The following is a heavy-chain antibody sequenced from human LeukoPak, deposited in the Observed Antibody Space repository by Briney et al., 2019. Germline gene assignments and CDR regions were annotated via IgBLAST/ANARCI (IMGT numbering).Heavy chain of an antibody. CDR1: GFSFSGST. V-gene: IGHV3-73*01. J-gene: IGHJ3*02. CDR2: MRSKANRFVT. Sequence: GGSLRLSCAASGFSFSGSTIHWVRQASGKGLEWVGRMRSKANRFVTTYAASVEGRFTISRDDSKNTAYLQMNSLRAEDTAVYYCARGYCSGGSCYSGDAFDIWGQGTMVTVSS. D-gene: IGHD2-15*01. CDR3: ARGYCSGGSCYSGDAFDI.